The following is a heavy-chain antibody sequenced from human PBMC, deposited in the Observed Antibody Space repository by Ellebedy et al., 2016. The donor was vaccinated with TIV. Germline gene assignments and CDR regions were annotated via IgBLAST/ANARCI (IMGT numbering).Heavy chain of an antibody. Sequence: GGSLRLSCGASGFSFTSYWMSWIRQAPGKGLEWVSNINQDGGVKYYVDSVRGRFTISRDSAKASLYPEMNSLRAEDTAIYYCATDGSYGDYRSPAHAFVMWGQGTLVTVSP. D-gene: IGHD4-17*01. CDR3: ATDGSYGDYRSPAHAFVM. CDR1: GFSFTSYW. CDR2: INQDGGVK. V-gene: IGHV3-7*03. J-gene: IGHJ3*02.